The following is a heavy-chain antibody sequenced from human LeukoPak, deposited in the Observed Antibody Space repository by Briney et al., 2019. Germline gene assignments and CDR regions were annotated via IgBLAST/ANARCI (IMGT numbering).Heavy chain of an antibody. J-gene: IGHJ4*02. CDR2: MNRDGSTT. D-gene: IGHD6-6*01. CDR1: GFTFSNYW. Sequence: GSLRLSCAASGFTFSNYWIHWVRPAPGKGLVLVPRMNRDGSTTTYVDSVKGRFTISRDNAKNTLYLQMNSLRAEDTAVYYCARADKYSYTWQLPYWGQGTLVTVSS. CDR3: ARADKYSYTWQLPY. V-gene: IGHV3-74*01.